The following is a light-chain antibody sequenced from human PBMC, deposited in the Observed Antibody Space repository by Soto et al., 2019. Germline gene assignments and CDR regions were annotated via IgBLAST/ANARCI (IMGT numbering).Light chain of an antibody. CDR3: QQSYSTPYT. V-gene: IGKV1-39*01. Sequence: GAIVTITCRASQSITNYLNWYQQKPGKAPKLLMYAISTLQSGVPSRFGGSGSGTQFTLTISSLQPDDFATYYCQQSYSTPYTFGQGTKVDIK. CDR2: AIS. J-gene: IGKJ2*01. CDR1: QSITNY.